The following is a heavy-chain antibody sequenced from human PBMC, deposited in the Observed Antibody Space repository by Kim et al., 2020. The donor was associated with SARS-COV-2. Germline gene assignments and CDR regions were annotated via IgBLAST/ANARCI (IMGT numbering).Heavy chain of an antibody. V-gene: IGHV5-51*01. D-gene: IGHD6-13*01. J-gene: IGHJ4*02. Sequence: RYSPSFQGKVTISADKSISTAYLQWSSLKASDTAMYYCARWRGSWFPPDYWGQGTLVTVSS. CDR3: ARWRGSWFPPDY.